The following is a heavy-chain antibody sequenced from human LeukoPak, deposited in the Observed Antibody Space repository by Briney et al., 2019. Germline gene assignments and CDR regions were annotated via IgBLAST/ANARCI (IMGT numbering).Heavy chain of an antibody. CDR2: VWYDGKDK. CDR3: AKRGTRATHGMDV. V-gene: IGHV3-33*06. D-gene: IGHD3-16*01. CDR1: GFTFSSYG. J-gene: IGHJ6*02. Sequence: GGSLRLSCAASGFTFSSYGIHWVRQAPGKGLEWVAIVWYDGKDKFYGDSVKGRFTISRGNSKNTVDLQMNSLRVEDTAVYYCAKRGTRATHGMDVWGQGTTVTVSS.